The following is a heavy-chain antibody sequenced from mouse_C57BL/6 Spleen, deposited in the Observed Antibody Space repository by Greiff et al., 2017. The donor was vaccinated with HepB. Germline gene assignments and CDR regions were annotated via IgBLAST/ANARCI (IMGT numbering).Heavy chain of an antibody. CDR3: ARKRAYGSSYDGYAMDY. Sequence: QVQLKQSGPGLVQPSQSLSITCTVSGFSLTSYGVHWVRQSPGKGLEWLGVIWSGGSTDYNAAFISRLSISKDNSKSQVFFKMNSLQADDTAIYYCARKRAYGSSYDGYAMDYWGQGTSVTVSS. D-gene: IGHD1-1*01. CDR2: IWSGGST. J-gene: IGHJ4*01. V-gene: IGHV2-2*01. CDR1: GFSLTSYG.